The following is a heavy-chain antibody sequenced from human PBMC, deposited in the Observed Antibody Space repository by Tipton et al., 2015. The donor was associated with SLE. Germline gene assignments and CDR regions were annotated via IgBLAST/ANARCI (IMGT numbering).Heavy chain of an antibody. D-gene: IGHD2-15*01. J-gene: IGHJ5*02. V-gene: IGHV4-59*01. CDR2: VYDTERP. Sequence: LRLSCSVTGDSISGSYWNWIRQSPGKGLEWIGYVYDTERPIYNPSLQSRVTISSDMSKSQLSLRLSSVTAADTAVYYCARDGRGYCDNSGCSEYHWFDPWGQGTLVTVSS. CDR3: ARDGRGYCDNSGCSEYHWFDP. CDR1: GDSISGSY.